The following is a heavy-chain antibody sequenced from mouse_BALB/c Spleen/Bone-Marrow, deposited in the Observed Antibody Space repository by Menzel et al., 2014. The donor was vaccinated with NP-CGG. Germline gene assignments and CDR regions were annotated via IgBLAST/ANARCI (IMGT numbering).Heavy chain of an antibody. Sequence: EVMLVESGGGLVKPGGSLKLSCAASGFTFSTYAMSWVRPTPEKRLEWVATISRGGSYIYYPDSVKGRFTISRDNAKNTLYLQMSSLGSEDTAIYYCARRYGNYGNFDVWGAGTTVTVSS. CDR1: GFTFSTYA. CDR3: ARRYGNYGNFDV. D-gene: IGHD2-1*01. CDR2: ISRGGSYI. J-gene: IGHJ1*01. V-gene: IGHV5-9-1*01.